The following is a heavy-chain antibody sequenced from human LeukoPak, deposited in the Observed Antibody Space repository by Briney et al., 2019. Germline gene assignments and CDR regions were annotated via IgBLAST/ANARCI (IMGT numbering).Heavy chain of an antibody. CDR1: GFALSGYA. CDR3: AKDRSTRNYYYMDV. D-gene: IGHD5/OR15-5a*01. J-gene: IGHJ6*03. V-gene: IGHV3-23*01. Sequence: LAGGSLRLSCAASGFALSGYAVTWVRQAPGKGLEWVSAISDSGAGTYYADSVKGRFTISRDNSKNTLYLQMNSLRAEDTAVYYCAKDRSTRNYYYMDVWGKGTTVTISS. CDR2: ISDSGAGT.